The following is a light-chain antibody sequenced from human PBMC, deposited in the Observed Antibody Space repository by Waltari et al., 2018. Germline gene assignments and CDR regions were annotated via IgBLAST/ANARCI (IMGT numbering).Light chain of an antibody. CDR1: KLGDKY. CDR3: QAWDSSTVV. CDR2: QDS. J-gene: IGLJ2*01. Sequence: SYELTQPPSVSVSPGQTASITCSGDKLGDKYACWYQQKQGQSPVLVIYQDSKRPSGIPERFSGSNSGNTATLTISGTQAMDEADDYCQAWDSSTVVFGGGTKLTVL. V-gene: IGLV3-1*01.